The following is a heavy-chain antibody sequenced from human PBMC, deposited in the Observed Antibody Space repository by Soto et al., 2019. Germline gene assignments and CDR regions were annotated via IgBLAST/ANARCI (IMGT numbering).Heavy chain of an antibody. CDR1: GFAFSSYA. CDR3: ARPFSSGWYGDFDY. CDR2: ISYDASNK. J-gene: IGHJ4*02. D-gene: IGHD6-19*01. V-gene: IGHV3-30-3*01. Sequence: PGGSLRLSCAASGFAFSSYAMHWVRRAPGKGLEWVAVISYDASNKYYADSVKGRFTISRDNSKKTMYLQMSSLRAEDTAVYYCARPFSSGWYGDFDYWGQGTLVTGSS.